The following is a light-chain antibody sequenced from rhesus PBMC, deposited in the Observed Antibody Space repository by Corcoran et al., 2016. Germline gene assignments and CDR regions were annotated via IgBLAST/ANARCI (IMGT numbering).Light chain of an antibody. Sequence: DIQMTQSPSSLSASVGDRVTITCQASQGISSWLAWYQQKPGKAPKLLISAASRLQSGVPSRFSGSGTVTHFTLPISSLQPEDIGSYYCQQYYSYPFTFGPGTKLEIK. CDR2: AAS. V-gene: IGKV1-21*01. CDR3: QQYYSYPFT. J-gene: IGKJ3*01. CDR1: QGISSW.